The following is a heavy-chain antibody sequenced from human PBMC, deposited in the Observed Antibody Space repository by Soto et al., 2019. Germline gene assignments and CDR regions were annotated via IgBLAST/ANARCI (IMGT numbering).Heavy chain of an antibody. D-gene: IGHD3-9*01. CDR2: IYYGGST. CDR1: GGSVTSDNYY. CDR3: AGTIEYYFDY. J-gene: IGHJ4*02. Sequence: PSETLSLTCTVSGGSVTSDNYYWSWIQQPPGKGLEWIGSIYYGGSTNSKPSLENRVNISLDKSKKQYSMKISSVTAADTAVYYCAGTIEYYFDYWGQGTLVTVSS. V-gene: IGHV4-61*01.